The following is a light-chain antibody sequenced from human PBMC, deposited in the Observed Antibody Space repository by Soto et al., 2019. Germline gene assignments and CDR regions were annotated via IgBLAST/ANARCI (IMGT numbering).Light chain of an antibody. J-gene: IGKJ1*01. V-gene: IGKV3-11*01. CDR1: QSVSNY. Sequence: EIVLTQSPATLSLSPGERATLSCMASQSVSNYFAWYQQKPGQAPRLLIYDASNRATGIPARFSGSGSWTYFTLTRSSLEPEDFAIYYCQQRSKWPLTCGQGTKVEVK. CDR2: DAS. CDR3: QQRSKWPLT.